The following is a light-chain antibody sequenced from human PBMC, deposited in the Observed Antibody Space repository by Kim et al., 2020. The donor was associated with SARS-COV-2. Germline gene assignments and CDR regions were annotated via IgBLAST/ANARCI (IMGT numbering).Light chain of an antibody. Sequence: PGKTARITCGGNNIGSKSVHWDQQKPGQAPGLVIYYDSDRPSGIPERFSGSNSGNTATLTISRVEAGDEADYYCQVWDSSSDHNWVFGGGTQLTVL. CDR1: NIGSKS. CDR3: QVWDSSSDHNWV. J-gene: IGLJ3*02. CDR2: YDS. V-gene: IGLV3-21*04.